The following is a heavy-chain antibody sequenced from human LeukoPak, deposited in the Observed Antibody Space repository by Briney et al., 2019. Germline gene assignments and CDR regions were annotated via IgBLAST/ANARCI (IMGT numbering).Heavy chain of an antibody. Sequence: PSETLSLTCTVSLDSTTSNFWSWVHQPPGKGLEWIGEIHRSGSPNYNPSLQSQVTISIDRSRNQIVLELSSVTAADTAVYYCAREILGGFNPGAYWGQGTLVTVSS. D-gene: IGHD1-14*01. V-gene: IGHV4-4*02. CDR1: LDSTTSNF. CDR3: AREILGGFNPGAY. J-gene: IGHJ4*02. CDR2: IHRSGSP.